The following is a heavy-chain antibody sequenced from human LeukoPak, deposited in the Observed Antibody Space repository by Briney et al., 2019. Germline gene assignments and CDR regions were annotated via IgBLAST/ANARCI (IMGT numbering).Heavy chain of an antibody. Sequence: GGSLRLSCAASGFTFSSYPMSWVRQAPGKGLEWVSPISGSGGTTYYADSVKGRFTISRDNSKNTLYLQLNSLRAEDTAVYYCARERVTTTSFDYWGQGTLVTVSS. CDR2: ISGSGGTT. J-gene: IGHJ4*02. CDR1: GFTFSSYP. D-gene: IGHD4-11*01. CDR3: ARERVTTTSFDY. V-gene: IGHV3-23*01.